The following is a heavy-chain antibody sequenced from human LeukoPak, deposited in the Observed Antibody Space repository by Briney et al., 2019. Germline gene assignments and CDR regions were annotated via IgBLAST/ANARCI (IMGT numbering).Heavy chain of an antibody. V-gene: IGHV4-59*01. CDR1: GGSISSYY. CDR2: IYYSGST. CDR3: TTDNRIAAAGIWFDP. J-gene: IGHJ5*02. Sequence: PSETLSLTCTVSGGSISSYYWSWIRQPPGKGLEWIGYIYYSGSTNYNPSLKSRVTISVDTSKNQFSLKLSSVTAADTAVYYCTTDNRIAAAGIWFDPWGQGTLVTVSS. D-gene: IGHD6-13*01.